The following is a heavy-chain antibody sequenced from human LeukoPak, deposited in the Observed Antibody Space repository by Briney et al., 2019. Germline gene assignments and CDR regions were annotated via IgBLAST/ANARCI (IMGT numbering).Heavy chain of an antibody. CDR1: GLTFSTSW. J-gene: IGHJ5*02. D-gene: IGHD5-12*01. Sequence: GGSLRLSCVASGLTFSTSWMHWVRQTPGKGLEWLCRISSDGSTTYYADSVRGRLTISRDNAKNTLYLQMRSLRADDTGVYFGARALTWIESWFDPWGQGALVTVSS. V-gene: IGHV3-74*01. CDR2: ISSDGSTT. CDR3: ARALTWIESWFDP.